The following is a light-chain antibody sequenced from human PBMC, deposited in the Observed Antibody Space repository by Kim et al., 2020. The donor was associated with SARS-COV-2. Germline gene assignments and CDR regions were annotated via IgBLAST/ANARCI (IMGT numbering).Light chain of an antibody. CDR3: AAWDDSLSGRGA. Sequence: QRVPISCSGSSSNIGSNYVYWYQQPPGTAPKLLIYRNNQRPSGVPDRFSGSKSGTSASLAISGLRSDDEADYYCAAWDDSLSGRGAFGGGTKLTVL. J-gene: IGLJ3*02. CDR1: SSNIGSNY. V-gene: IGLV1-47*01. CDR2: RNN.